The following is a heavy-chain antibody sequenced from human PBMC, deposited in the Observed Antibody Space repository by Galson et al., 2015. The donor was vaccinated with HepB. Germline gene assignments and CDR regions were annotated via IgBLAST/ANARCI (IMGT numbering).Heavy chain of an antibody. Sequence: SVKVSCKASGGTFSSYAISWVRQAPGQGLEWMGGIIPIFGTANYAQKFQGRVTITADESTSTAYMELSSLRSEDTAVYYCARTRWGGGGYDLRNYYYYYMDVWGKGTTVTVSS. CDR3: ARTRWGGGGYDLRNYYYYYMDV. D-gene: IGHD5-12*01. CDR2: IIPIFGTA. J-gene: IGHJ6*03. CDR1: GGTFSSYA. V-gene: IGHV1-69*13.